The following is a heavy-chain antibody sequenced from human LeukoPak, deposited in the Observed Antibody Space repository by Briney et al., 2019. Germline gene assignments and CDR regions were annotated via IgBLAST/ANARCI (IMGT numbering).Heavy chain of an antibody. Sequence: GGSLRLSCAASGFTFSSYSMNWVRQAPGKGPEWVSSISSSSGYIYYADSVKGRFTIFRDNAKNSLYLEMDSLTDEDTAVYYCARARSYSGSYHDAFDIWGQGTVVTVSS. D-gene: IGHD1-26*01. CDR3: ARARSYSGSYHDAFDI. CDR2: ISSSSGYI. J-gene: IGHJ3*02. CDR1: GFTFSSYS. V-gene: IGHV3-21*01.